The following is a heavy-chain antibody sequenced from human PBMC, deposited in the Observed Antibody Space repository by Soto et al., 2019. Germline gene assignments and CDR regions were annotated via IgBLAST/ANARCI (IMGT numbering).Heavy chain of an antibody. D-gene: IGHD3-22*01. J-gene: IGHJ2*01. CDR1: GNTLTSHW. CDR3: ARDNYYESSGSKGWYFDL. V-gene: IGHV1-46*01. CDR2: IDPSGSST. Sequence: QVQVVQSGAELKKPGASVKVSCKASGNTLTSHWMHWVRQAPGQGLEWMGVIDPSGSSTIYAQKFQGRVTMTRDTSTSTVSMEVNSLRSEDTAVYYCARDNYYESSGSKGWYFDLWGRGTLVTVSS.